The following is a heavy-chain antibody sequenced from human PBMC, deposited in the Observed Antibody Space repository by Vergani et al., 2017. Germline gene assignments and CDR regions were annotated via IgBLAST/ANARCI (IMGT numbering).Heavy chain of an antibody. Sequence: QGQLAQSGAEVKKPGSSVKVSCKASGYTFTGYYMHWVRQAPGQGLEWMGWINPNSGGTNYAQKFQGRVTMTRDTSISTAYMELSRLRSDDTAVYYCARVLESSVIAVAGTRGFDSLGPGILVTVSS. V-gene: IGHV1-2*02. CDR1: GYTFTGYY. CDR2: INPNSGGT. CDR3: ARVLESSVIAVAGTRGFDS. J-gene: IGHJ4*02. D-gene: IGHD6-19*01.